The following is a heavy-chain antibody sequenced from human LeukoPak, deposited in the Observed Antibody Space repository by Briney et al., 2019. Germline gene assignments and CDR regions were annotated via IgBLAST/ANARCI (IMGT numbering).Heavy chain of an antibody. CDR2: IRYDGSNK. J-gene: IGHJ5*02. CDR1: GFTFSSYG. D-gene: IGHD1-1*01. CDR3: AKDFGTTGYNWFDP. Sequence: GGSLRLSCAASGFTFSSYGMHWVRQAPGKGLEWVAIIRYDGSNKYYADSVKGRFTISRDNSKNTLYLQMNSLRAEDTAVYYCAKDFGTTGYNWFDPWGQGTLVTVSS. V-gene: IGHV3-30*02.